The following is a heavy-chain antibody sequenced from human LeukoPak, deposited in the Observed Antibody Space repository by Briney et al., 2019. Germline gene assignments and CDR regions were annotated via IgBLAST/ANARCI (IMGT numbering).Heavy chain of an antibody. Sequence: PSETLSLTCTVSGASFISVSPDDYYWRWAPQSPGWGLEWIGSIFQSGGTYCNPSLKSRVTISADTSKSQFSLKLSSATAADTAVYYCARRAYSGFDWWGQGTLVTVAS. J-gene: IGHJ4*02. CDR2: IFQSGGT. D-gene: IGHD1-26*01. CDR3: ARRAYSGFDW. V-gene: IGHV4-39*01. CDR1: GASFISVSPDDYY.